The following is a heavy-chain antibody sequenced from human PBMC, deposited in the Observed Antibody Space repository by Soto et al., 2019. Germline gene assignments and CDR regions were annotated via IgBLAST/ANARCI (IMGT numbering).Heavy chain of an antibody. Sequence: SVKVSCKASGGTFSSYAISWVRQAPGQGLEWMGGIIPIFGTANYAQKFQGRVTITADESTSTAYMELSSLRSEDTAVYYCARDRFDGYCSGGSCYSEGYYGMDVWGQGTTVTVSS. CDR2: IIPIFGTA. CDR1: GGTFSSYA. D-gene: IGHD2-15*01. CDR3: ARDRFDGYCSGGSCYSEGYYGMDV. V-gene: IGHV1-69*13. J-gene: IGHJ6*02.